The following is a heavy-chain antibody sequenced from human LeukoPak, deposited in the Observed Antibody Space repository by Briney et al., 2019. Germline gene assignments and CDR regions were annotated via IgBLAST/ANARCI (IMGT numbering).Heavy chain of an antibody. J-gene: IGHJ3*02. D-gene: IGHD2-15*01. V-gene: IGHV3-21*01. CDR1: GFTFNRYN. CDR3: ARDREEYCSGGSCRAFDI. Sequence: GGSLRLSCAASGFTFNRYNINWVRQAPGKGLEWVSSISSSSSYIYYADSVKGRFTISRDNAKNSLYLQMNSLRAEDTALYYCARDREEYCSGGSCRAFDIWGQGTLVTVSS. CDR2: ISSSSSYI.